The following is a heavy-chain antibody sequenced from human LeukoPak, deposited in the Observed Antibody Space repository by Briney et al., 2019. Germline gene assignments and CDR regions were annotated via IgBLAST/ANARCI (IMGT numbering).Heavy chain of an antibody. CDR1: GGSISSSSYY. D-gene: IGHD1-26*01. Sequence: SETLSLTCTVSGGSISSSSYYWGWIRQPPGKGLEWIGSIYDSGSTYYNPSLKSRLTISVDTSKNQFSLKLSSVTAADTAVYYCAYPRSGSYYGYWGQGTLVTVSS. J-gene: IGHJ4*02. CDR2: IYDSGST. CDR3: AYPRSGSYYGY. V-gene: IGHV4-39*01.